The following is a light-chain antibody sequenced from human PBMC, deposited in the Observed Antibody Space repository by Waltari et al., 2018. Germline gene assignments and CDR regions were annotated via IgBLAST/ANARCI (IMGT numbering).Light chain of an antibody. CDR1: QSISSG. V-gene: IGKV1-5*03. CDR2: KAS. CDR3: QQYNSYSRA. J-gene: IGKJ1*01. Sequence: DLQMTQSPSTLSASVGDRVTITCRASQSISSGLAWYQQKPGKAPKLLIYKASSLESGVPSRLSGSGSGTEFTLTISSLQPDDVATYYGQQYNSYSRAFGQGTKVEIK.